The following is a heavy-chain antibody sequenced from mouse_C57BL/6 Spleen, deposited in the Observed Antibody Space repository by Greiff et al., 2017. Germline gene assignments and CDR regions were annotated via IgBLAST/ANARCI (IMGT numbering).Heavy chain of an antibody. CDR1: GFSFNTYA. Sequence: GGGLVQPKGSLKLSCAASGFSFNTYAMNWVRQAPGKGLEWVARIRSKSNNYATYYADSVKDRFTISRDDSESMLYLQMNNLKTEDTAMYYCVRQDWYFDVWGTGTTVTVSS. J-gene: IGHJ1*03. CDR2: IRSKSNNYAT. CDR3: VRQDWYFDV. V-gene: IGHV10-1*01.